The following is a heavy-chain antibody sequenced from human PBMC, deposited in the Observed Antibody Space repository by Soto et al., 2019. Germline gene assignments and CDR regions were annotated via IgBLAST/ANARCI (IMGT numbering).Heavy chain of an antibody. Sequence: PGESLKSSCTGSGYRFTIYLMGWVRQQPGKGLEWMGIIYPGDSDTRYSPSFQGQVTISADKSISTAYLQWSSLKASDTAMYYCARRIDGFTPHFDYWGQGTLVTVSS. V-gene: IGHV5-51*01. J-gene: IGHJ4*02. CDR3: ARRIDGFTPHFDY. D-gene: IGHD2-15*01. CDR2: IYPGDSDT. CDR1: GYRFTIYL.